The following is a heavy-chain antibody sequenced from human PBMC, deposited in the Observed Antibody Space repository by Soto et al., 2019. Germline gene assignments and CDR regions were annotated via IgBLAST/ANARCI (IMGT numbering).Heavy chain of an antibody. V-gene: IGHV1-69*01. D-gene: IGHD2-15*01. CDR1: GGTFSSYA. J-gene: IGHJ5*02. Sequence: QVQLVQSGAEVKKPGSSVKVSCKASGGTFSSYAISWVRQAPGQGLEWMGGIIPIFGTANYAQKFQGRVTITADESTSTAEMELSRLRSEETAVYYYARELGAIVKGDANWFDPWGQGTLVTVSS. CDR3: ARELGAIVKGDANWFDP. CDR2: IIPIFGTA.